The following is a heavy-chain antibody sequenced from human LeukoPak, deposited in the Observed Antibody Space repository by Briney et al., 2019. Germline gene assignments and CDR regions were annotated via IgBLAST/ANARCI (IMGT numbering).Heavy chain of an antibody. CDR3: ARDWLKRPESFDL. J-gene: IGHJ2*01. V-gene: IGHV3-66*01. Sequence: GGSLRLSCAASGFTVSSNYMSWVRQAPGKGLEWVSVIYSGGSTYYADSVKGRFTISRDNSKNTLYLQMNSLRAEDTAVYYCARDWLKRPESFDLWGRGTLVTVSS. CDR2: IYSGGST. CDR1: GFTVSSNY. D-gene: IGHD5-12*01.